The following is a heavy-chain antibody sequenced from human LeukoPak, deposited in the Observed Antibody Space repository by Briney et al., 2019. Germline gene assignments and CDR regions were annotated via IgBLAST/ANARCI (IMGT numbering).Heavy chain of an antibody. J-gene: IGHJ6*03. CDR3: ARHRMDSSGYYTFRYYYYMDV. D-gene: IGHD3-22*01. V-gene: IGHV4-34*01. CDR2: INDSGRT. CDR1: GGSFSGYF. Sequence: SETLSLTCAVYGGSFSGYFWSWIRQPPGKGLEWIGEINDSGRTNYNPSLKSRVTISVDTSKNQFSLKLSSVTAADTAVYYCARHRMDSSGYYTFRYYYYMDVWGKGTTVTISS.